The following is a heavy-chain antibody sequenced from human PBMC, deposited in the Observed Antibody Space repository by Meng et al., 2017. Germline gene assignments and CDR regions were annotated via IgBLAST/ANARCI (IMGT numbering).Heavy chain of an antibody. CDR3: AHSYGSNFDY. CDR2: IYWDDDK. V-gene: IGHV2-5*02. D-gene: IGHD3-10*01. J-gene: IGHJ4*02. Sequence: HISLQESSPKLVKPTQTPTLSCNFPGFSPSTSGVGVGWFRQPPGKALEWLALIYWDDDKRYSPSLKSRLTITKDTSKNQVVLTMTNMDPVDTATYYCAHSYGSNFDYWGQGTLVTVSS. CDR1: GFSPSTSGVG.